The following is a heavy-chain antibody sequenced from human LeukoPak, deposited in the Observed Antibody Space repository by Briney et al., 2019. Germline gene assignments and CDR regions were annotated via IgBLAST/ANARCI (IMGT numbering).Heavy chain of an antibody. D-gene: IGHD2-15*01. Sequence: GESLKISCKGSGYSFTSYWISWVRQMPGKGLEWMGRIDPSDSYTNYSPSFQGHVTISADKSIGTAYLQWSSLKASDTAMYYCATHPAYCSGGSCYGNWFDPWGQGTLVTVSS. V-gene: IGHV5-10-1*01. CDR1: GYSFTSYW. CDR2: IDPSDSYT. J-gene: IGHJ5*02. CDR3: ATHPAYCSGGSCYGNWFDP.